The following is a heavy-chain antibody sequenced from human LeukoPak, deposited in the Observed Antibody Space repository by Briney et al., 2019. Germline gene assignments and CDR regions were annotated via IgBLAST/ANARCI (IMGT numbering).Heavy chain of an antibody. CDR1: GFIFSSYA. D-gene: IGHD1-14*01. J-gene: IGHJ4*02. CDR2: IKADGSET. CDR3: ARGEPTSSFRPFDY. Sequence: GGSLRLSCAASGFIFSSYAMNWVRQAPGKGLEWVADIKADGSETHYVDPLKGRFTISRDNANNLLYLQMDSLRVEDTAVYYCARGEPTSSFRPFDYWGQGILVTVSS. V-gene: IGHV3-7*03.